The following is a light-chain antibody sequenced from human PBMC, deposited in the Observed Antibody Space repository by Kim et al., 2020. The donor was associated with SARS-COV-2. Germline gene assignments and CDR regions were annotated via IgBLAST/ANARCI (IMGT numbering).Light chain of an antibody. CDR3: QKDNRAPWT. V-gene: IGKV1-27*01. CDR2: AAS. CDR1: QGMSPY. J-gene: IGKJ1*01. Sequence: DIQMTQSPSSLSESVGDRVTIPCRASQGMSPYLAWYHQKPGKVPNSLIYAASTLQSGVPSRFSGSGSGTDFTLTINSLQPEDAATYYCQKDNRAPWTFGQGTKVDIK.